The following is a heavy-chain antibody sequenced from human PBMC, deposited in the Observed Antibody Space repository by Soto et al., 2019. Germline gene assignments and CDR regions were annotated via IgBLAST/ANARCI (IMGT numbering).Heavy chain of an antibody. CDR1: GFTVSSNY. V-gene: IGHV3-66*01. D-gene: IGHD6-13*01. J-gene: IGHJ6*02. Sequence: GGSLRLSCAASGFTVSSNYMSWVRQAPGKGLEWVSVIYSGGSTYYADSVKGRFTISRDNSKNTLYLQMNSLRAEDTAVYYCARGYSSSWYDYYYGMDVWGQGTTVTVSS. CDR2: IYSGGST. CDR3: ARGYSSSWYDYYYGMDV.